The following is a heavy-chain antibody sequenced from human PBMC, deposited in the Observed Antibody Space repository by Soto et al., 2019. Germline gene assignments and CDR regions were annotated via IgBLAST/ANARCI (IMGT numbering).Heavy chain of an antibody. CDR1: GFTFSSYA. CDR3: ARDRAEYDYVWGSYRHDAFDI. V-gene: IGHV3-30-3*01. J-gene: IGHJ3*02. Sequence: QVQLVESGGGVVQPGRSLRLSCAASGFTFSSYAMHWVRQAPGKRLEGVAVISYDGGNKYYADSVKGRFTISRDNSKNTLYLQMNSLRAEDTAVYYCARDRAEYDYVWGSYRHDAFDIWGQGTMVTVSS. CDR2: ISYDGGNK. D-gene: IGHD3-16*02.